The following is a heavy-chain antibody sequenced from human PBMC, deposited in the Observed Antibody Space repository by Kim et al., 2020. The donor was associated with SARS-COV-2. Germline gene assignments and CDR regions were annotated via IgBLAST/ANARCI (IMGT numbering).Heavy chain of an antibody. CDR3: ARAGSYDGGTDFDY. CDR1: GGSISSGGYY. Sequence: SETLSLTCTVSGGSISSGGYYWSWIRQHPGKGLEWIGYIYYSGSTYYNPSLKSRVTISVDTSKNQFSLKLSSVNAADTAVYYCARAGSYDGGTDFDYWGQGTLVTVSS. V-gene: IGHV4-31*03. CDR2: IYYSGST. D-gene: IGHD1-26*01. J-gene: IGHJ4*02.